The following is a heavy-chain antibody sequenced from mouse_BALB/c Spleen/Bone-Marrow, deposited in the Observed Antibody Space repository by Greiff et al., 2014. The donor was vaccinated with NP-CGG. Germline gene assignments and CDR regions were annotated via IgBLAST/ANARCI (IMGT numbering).Heavy chain of an antibody. J-gene: IGHJ2*01. Sequence: QVQLQQSGAELVRPGASVKLSCKASGYTFTSYWINWVKQRPGQGLEWIGNIYPSDSYTNYNQKFKGKATLTVDKSSSPAYMQLSSPTSEDSAVYYCTREGYYGSSYVDYWCQGTTLTVSS. CDR2: IYPSDSYT. CDR1: GYTFTSYW. CDR3: TREGYYGSSYVDY. D-gene: IGHD1-1*01. V-gene: IGHV1-69*02.